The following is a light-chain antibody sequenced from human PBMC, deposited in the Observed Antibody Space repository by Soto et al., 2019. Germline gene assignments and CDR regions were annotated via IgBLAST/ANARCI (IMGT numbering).Light chain of an antibody. CDR1: QSVSSSY. CDR2: GAS. CDR3: QQYRSSLYT. Sequence: LTQSPGTLSLSPGERATLSCRASQSVSSSYLAWYQQKPGQAPRLLIYGASNRATGIPDRFSGSGSGTDFTLTIRRLEPEDLAVYYCQQYRSSLYTFGQGTKLEIK. J-gene: IGKJ2*01. V-gene: IGKV3-20*01.